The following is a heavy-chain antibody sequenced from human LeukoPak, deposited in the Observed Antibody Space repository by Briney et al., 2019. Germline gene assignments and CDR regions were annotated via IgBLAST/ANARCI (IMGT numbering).Heavy chain of an antibody. V-gene: IGHV3-48*03. CDR3: ARDHPVAGFDY. J-gene: IGHJ4*02. Sequence: GSLRLSCAASGFTFSSYEMNWVRQAPGKGLEWVSYISSSGSTIYYADSVKGRFTISRDNAKNSLYLQMNSLRAEDTAVYYCARDHPVAGFDYWGQGTLVTVSS. CDR1: GFTFSSYE. CDR2: ISSSGSTI. D-gene: IGHD6-19*01.